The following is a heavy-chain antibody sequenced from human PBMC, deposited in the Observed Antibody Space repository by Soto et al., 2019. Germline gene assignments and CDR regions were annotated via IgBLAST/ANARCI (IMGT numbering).Heavy chain of an antibody. J-gene: IGHJ5*02. CDR1: GGTFTNYV. CDR2: LIPIFGAA. CDR3: ARGISSTNFDP. D-gene: IGHD2-21*01. V-gene: IGHV1-69*01. Sequence: QVQLVQSGAEVRKPGSSVKVSCKISGGTFTNYVISWLRQAPGQGLEWMGGLIPIFGAANLAQKFQGRVTITADESTSTVNIELSSLTSEDTDFYYCARGISSTNFDPWGQGTLVTGS.